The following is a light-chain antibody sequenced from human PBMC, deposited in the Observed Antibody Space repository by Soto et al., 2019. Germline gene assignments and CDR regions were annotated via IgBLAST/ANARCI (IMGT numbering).Light chain of an antibody. CDR3: SSYAGSSVV. V-gene: IGLV2-8*01. CDR2: GVS. Sequence: QSVLTQPPSASGSPGQSVTISCTGTSSDVGSYNLVSWHQQHPGKAPKVMIYGVSQRPSGVPDRFSGSKSGNTASLTVSGLQAEDEADYICSSYAGSSVVFGAGTKLIVL. J-gene: IGLJ2*01. CDR1: SSDVGSYNL.